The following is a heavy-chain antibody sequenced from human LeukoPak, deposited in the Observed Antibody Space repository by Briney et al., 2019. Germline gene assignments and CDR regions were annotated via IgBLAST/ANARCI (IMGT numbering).Heavy chain of an antibody. CDR3: AKWGDYDILTGYYDSDY. V-gene: IGHV3-23*01. CDR2: ISGSGSNT. J-gene: IGHJ4*01. D-gene: IGHD3-9*01. CDR1: RFTFSTYA. Sequence: GGSLRLSCVASRFTFSTYAMTWVRQVPGKGLEWVSGISGSGSNTHYADSVKGRFTISRDNSNNTLYLQMNSLRGEDTAVYYCAKWGDYDILTGYYDSDYWGHGTLVTVSS.